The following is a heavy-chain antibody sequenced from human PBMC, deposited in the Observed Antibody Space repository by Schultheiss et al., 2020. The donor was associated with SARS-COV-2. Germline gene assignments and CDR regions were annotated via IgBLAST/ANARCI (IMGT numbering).Heavy chain of an antibody. CDR2: MNPNSGNT. CDR1: GYTFTSYD. Sequence: ASVKVSCKASGYTFTSYDINWVRQATGQGLEWMGWMNPNSGNTGYAQKFQGRLTMTRDTSTTTAYMDLRSLRSDDTAIYYCAGMLYASDHDIAGHGFWGQGALVTVSS. CDR3: AGMLYASDHDIAGHGF. J-gene: IGHJ4*03. D-gene: IGHD2-2*01. V-gene: IGHV1-8*02.